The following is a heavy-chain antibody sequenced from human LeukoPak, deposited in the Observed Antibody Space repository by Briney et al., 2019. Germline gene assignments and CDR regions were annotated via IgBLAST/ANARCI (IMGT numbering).Heavy chain of an antibody. CDR2: IYSGGST. CDR1: GFIVSSNH. Sequence: GGSLRLSCAASGFIVSSNHMSWVRQAPGKGLEWVSVIYSGGSTYYADSVKGRFTISRDNSKNTLYLQMNSLRVEDTAIYYCATYNSINGREFQHWGQGTLVTVSS. CDR3: ATYNSINGREFQH. D-gene: IGHD2-8*01. V-gene: IGHV3-53*01. J-gene: IGHJ1*01.